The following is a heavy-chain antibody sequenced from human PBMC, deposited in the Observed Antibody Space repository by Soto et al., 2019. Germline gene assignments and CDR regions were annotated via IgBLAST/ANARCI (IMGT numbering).Heavy chain of an antibody. D-gene: IGHD3-3*01. CDR1: GYTFTSYD. V-gene: IGHV1-8*01. CDR2: MNPNSGST. J-gene: IGHJ6*03. Sequence: ASVKVSCKASGYTFTSYDINWVRQATGQGLEWMGWMNPNSGSTGYAQKFQGRVTMTRNTSISTAYMELSSLRSEDTAVYYCARGKVDDFWSGYYSANYYMDVWGKGTTVPVSS. CDR3: ARGKVDDFWSGYYSANYYMDV.